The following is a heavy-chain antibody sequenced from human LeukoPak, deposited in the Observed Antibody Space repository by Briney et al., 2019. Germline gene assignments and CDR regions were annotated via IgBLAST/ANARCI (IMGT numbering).Heavy chain of an antibody. Sequence: ASVKVSCKASGYTFTSYGISWVRQAPGQGLEWMGWISAYNGNTNYAQKLQGRVTITTDTFTSTDYMELRSLRSDDTAVYYCARDAYCSSTNCYGDYWGQGTLVTVSS. CDR3: ARDAYCSSTNCYGDY. CDR2: ISAYNGNT. V-gene: IGHV1-18*01. CDR1: GYTFTSYG. J-gene: IGHJ4*02. D-gene: IGHD2-2*01.